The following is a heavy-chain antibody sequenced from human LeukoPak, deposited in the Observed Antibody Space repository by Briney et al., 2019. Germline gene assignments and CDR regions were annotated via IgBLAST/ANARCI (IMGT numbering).Heavy chain of an antibody. D-gene: IGHD6-13*01. J-gene: IGHJ4*02. V-gene: IGHV7-4-1*02. CDR2: INTYTGNP. Sequence: ASVKVSCKASGYTFTNYAMNWVRQAPGQGLEWMGWINTYTGNPTYAQDFTGRFVFSLDTSVSTAYLQISSLKAEDTAVYYCAREEGIAAAGPDFDYWGQGTLVTVSS. CDR1: GYTFTNYA. CDR3: AREEGIAAAGPDFDY.